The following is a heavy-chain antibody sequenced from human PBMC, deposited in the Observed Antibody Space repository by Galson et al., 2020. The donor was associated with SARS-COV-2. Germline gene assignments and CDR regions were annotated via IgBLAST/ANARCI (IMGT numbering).Heavy chain of an antibody. CDR2: SNHSGTT. V-gene: IGHV4-38-2*01. CDR3: ARQSSSGYSSIWDFDL. J-gene: IGHJ2*01. D-gene: IGHD3-22*01. CDR1: GYTINSDFN. Sequence: SETLTLTCAASGYTINSDFNRACIRPPPGKRLEWTGSSNHSGTTYQNNSLKSRVTISLDTSKNQFYLNMISVTAADTAVYYCARQSSSGYSSIWDFDLWGRGTRVTVSS.